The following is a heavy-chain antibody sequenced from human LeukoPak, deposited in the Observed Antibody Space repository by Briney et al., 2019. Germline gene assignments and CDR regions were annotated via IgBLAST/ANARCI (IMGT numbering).Heavy chain of an antibody. CDR2: VRYDGNNP. CDR3: ARGSRYGDYPYYCDF. D-gene: IGHD4-17*01. V-gene: IGHV3-30*02. CDR1: GFTFGSYG. Sequence: GGSLRLSCAVSGFTFGSYGMHWVRQAPGKGLDWVAFVRYDGNNPYRSASVKGRFTISRDNSKNTVLLQMNNLRLEDAAVYYCARGSRYGDYPYYCDFWGQGTLVTVSS. J-gene: IGHJ4*02.